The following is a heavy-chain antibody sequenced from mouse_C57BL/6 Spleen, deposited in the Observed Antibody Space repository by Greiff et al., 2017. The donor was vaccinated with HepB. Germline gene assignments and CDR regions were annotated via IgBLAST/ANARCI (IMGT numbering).Heavy chain of an antibody. CDR3: ARDRRYGAWFAY. CDR2: ISDGGSYT. CDR1: GFTFSSYA. D-gene: IGHD2-14*01. Sequence: EVQGVESGGGLVKPGGSLKLSCAASGFTFSSYAMSWVRQTPEKRLEWVATISDGGSYTYYPDNVKGRFTISRDNAKNNLYLQMSHLKSEDTAMYYCARDRRYGAWFAYWGQGTLVTVSA. J-gene: IGHJ3*01. V-gene: IGHV5-4*01.